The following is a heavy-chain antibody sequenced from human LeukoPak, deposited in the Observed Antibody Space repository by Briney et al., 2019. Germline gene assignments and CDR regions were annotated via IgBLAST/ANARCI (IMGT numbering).Heavy chain of an antibody. J-gene: IGHJ6*03. CDR2: INNSGST. Sequence: SXTLSXTCAVYGGSFSGYYWSWIRQPPGKGMEWIGEINNSGSTNYNTSLKSGVTISVERSKKQCSWRLRCGDAADTAVYYCAGAAXRWDYXMIVVVYIDVWGKGTTVTVSS. CDR1: GGSFSGYY. CDR3: AGAAXRWDYXMIVVVYIDV. V-gene: IGHV4-34*01. D-gene: IGHD3-22*01.